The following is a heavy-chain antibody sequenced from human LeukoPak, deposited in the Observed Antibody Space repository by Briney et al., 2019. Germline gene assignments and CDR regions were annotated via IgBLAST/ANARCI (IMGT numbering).Heavy chain of an antibody. J-gene: IGHJ5*02. D-gene: IGHD4-17*01. CDR3: AGYGGNSAHGWFDP. Sequence: SETLSLTCTVSGGSISSYYWSWIRQPPGKGLEWIGYIYYSGSTNYNPSLKSRVTISVDTSKNQFSLKLSSVTAADTAVYYCAGYGGNSAHGWFDPWGQGTLVTVSS. CDR1: GGSISSYY. CDR2: IYYSGST. V-gene: IGHV4-59*01.